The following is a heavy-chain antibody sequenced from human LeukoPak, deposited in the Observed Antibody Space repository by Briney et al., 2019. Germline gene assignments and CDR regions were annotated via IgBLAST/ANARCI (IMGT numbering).Heavy chain of an antibody. V-gene: IGHV4-30-4*08. CDR3: ARGGVKKYCSGGSCYPGPYYFDY. Sequence: SRTLSLTCTVSGGSISSGDYYWSWIRQPPGKGLEWIGYIYYSGSTYYNPSLKSRVTISVDMSKNQFSLKLSSMTAADTAVYYCARGGVKKYCSGGSCYPGPYYFDYWGQGTLVTVSS. D-gene: IGHD2-15*01. CDR2: IYYSGST. CDR1: GGSISSGDYY. J-gene: IGHJ4*02.